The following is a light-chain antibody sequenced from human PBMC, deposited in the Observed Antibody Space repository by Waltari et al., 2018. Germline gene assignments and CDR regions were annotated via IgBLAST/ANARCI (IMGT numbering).Light chain of an antibody. Sequence: WYHQHPGKAPKLRIYDDSKRPSGVPDRFSGCKSGNTAYLTVSGLQAGDEADYYCSSYAGSNNVFGTGTKVTVL. CDR3: SSYAGSNNV. J-gene: IGLJ1*01. V-gene: IGLV2-8*01. CDR2: DDS.